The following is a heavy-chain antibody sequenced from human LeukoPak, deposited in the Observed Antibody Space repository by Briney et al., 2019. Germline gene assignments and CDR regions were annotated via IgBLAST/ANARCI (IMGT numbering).Heavy chain of an antibody. CDR2: IWYDGSDK. J-gene: IGHJ3*02. V-gene: IGHV3-33*08. D-gene: IGHD2-21*01. Sequence: GGSLRLSCASSGFIFSSYGMHWVRQAPGKGLEWVAVIWYDGSDKYYADSVKGRFTISRDNSKNTLYLQMNSLRAEDTAVYYCARGVVVLHWRDAFDIWGQGTMVTVSS. CDR3: ARGVVVLHWRDAFDI. CDR1: GFIFSSYG.